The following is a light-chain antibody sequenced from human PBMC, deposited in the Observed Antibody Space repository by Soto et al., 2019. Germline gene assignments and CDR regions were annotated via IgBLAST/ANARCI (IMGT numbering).Light chain of an antibody. CDR3: QAYDYSLTAFV. J-gene: IGLJ3*02. V-gene: IGLV1-40*01. CDR2: GNR. CDR1: NSNLGAGYD. Sequence: QLVLTQPPSVSGAPGQRVTISCTGNNSNLGAGYDVHWYQQLPGAAPKLVIFGNRSRPSGVPERFSGSKSGTSASLAITGLQAEDEADYYCQAYDYSLTAFVFGGGTKLTVL.